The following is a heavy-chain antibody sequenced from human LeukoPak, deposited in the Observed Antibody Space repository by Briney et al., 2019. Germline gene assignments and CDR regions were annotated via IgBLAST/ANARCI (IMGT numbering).Heavy chain of an antibody. CDR2: IYVAGT. D-gene: IGHD3-16*02. J-gene: IGHJ6*03. CDR3: ARHIGGGIEDMDV. V-gene: IGHV4-59*08. CDR1: GGSIGTYY. Sequence: PSETLSLTCTVSGGSIGTYYWSWIRQSPGKGLEWIGYIYVAGTRYNPYLQSRVTISVDTSRNQFFLKMSSVTAADPAVYYCARHIGGGIEDMDVWGKGTKVTVSS.